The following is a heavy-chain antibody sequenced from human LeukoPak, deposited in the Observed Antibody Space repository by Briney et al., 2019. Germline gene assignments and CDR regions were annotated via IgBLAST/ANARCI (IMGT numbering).Heavy chain of an antibody. CDR2: INHSGST. Sequence: SETLSLTCAVYGGSFSGYYWSWIRQSPGKGLEWIGEINHSGSTNYDPSLKSRVTISVDTSKNQFSLKLSSVTAADTAVYYCARGNRAGRDGYNYWGQGTLVTVSS. CDR1: GGSFSGYY. V-gene: IGHV4-34*01. CDR3: ARGNRAGRDGYNY. J-gene: IGHJ4*02. D-gene: IGHD5-24*01.